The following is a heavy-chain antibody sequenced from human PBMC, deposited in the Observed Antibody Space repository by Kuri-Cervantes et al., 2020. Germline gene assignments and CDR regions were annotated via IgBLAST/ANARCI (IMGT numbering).Heavy chain of an antibody. V-gene: IGHV4-34*01. CDR2: INHSGST. CDR1: GGSFSGYY. CDR3: ARGLAGRFDY. Sequence: GSLRLSCAVYGGSFSGYYWSWIRQPPGKGLEWIGEINHSGSTNYNPSLKSRVTISVDTSKNQFSLKLSSVTAADTAVYYCARGLAGRFDYWGQGTLVTVSS. D-gene: IGHD6-19*01. J-gene: IGHJ4*02.